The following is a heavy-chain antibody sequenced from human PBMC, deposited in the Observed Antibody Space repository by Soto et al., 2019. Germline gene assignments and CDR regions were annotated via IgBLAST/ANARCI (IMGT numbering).Heavy chain of an antibody. J-gene: IGHJ5*02. CDR2: IYHSGST. Sequence: QLQLQESGSGLVKPSQTLSLTCAVSGGSISSGGYSWSWIRQPPGKGLEWIGYIYHSGSTYYNPSLKSRVTISVDRSKNQFSLKLSSVTAADTAVYYCATAKGDCSGGSCYPNWVDPWGQGTLVTVSS. V-gene: IGHV4-30-2*01. CDR1: GGSISSGGYS. D-gene: IGHD2-15*01. CDR3: ATAKGDCSGGSCYPNWVDP.